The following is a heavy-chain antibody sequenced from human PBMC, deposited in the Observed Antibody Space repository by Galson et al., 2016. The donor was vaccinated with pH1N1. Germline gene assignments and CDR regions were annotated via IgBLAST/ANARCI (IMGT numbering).Heavy chain of an antibody. CDR1: GGSFSNYQ. D-gene: IGHD5-24*01. J-gene: IGHJ4*02. Sequence: SETLSLTCAVFGGSFSNYQWTWIRQSPGKGLEWIGEISHTGSTNYNPSLWSRLTISIDTSKSQFSLSLRSVSAADTGIYYCARRGRWQQMGFWGRGTPVSVSS. CDR3: ARRGRWQQMGF. V-gene: IGHV4-34*01. CDR2: ISHTGST.